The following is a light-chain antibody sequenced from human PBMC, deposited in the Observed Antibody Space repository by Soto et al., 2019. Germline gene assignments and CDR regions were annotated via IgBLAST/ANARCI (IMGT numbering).Light chain of an antibody. CDR2: DAS. Sequence: PGERATLSCRASQRASAYLGWFQQKPGQAHRLLTYDASSRATGTPARFSGSGSGTDFTLTISSLEPEDFAVYYCQQPSLTFGGGTKVEI. CDR3: QQPSLT. J-gene: IGKJ4*01. V-gene: IGKV3-11*01. CDR1: QRASAY.